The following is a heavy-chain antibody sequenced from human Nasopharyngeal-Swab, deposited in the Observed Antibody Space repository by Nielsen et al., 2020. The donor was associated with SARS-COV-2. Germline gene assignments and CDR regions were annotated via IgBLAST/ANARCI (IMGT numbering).Heavy chain of an antibody. CDR2: INTNTGNP. J-gene: IGHJ6*02. V-gene: IGHV7-4-1*04. CDR1: GYTFTSYA. CDR3: ARGNIAIQYYYYGMDV. Sequence: ASVKVSCKASGYTFTSYAMNWVRQAPGQGLEWMGWINTNTGNPTYAQGFTGRFVFSLDTSVSMAYLQISSLKAEDNAVYYCARGNIAIQYYYYGMDVWGQGTTVTVSS. D-gene: IGHD2/OR15-2a*01.